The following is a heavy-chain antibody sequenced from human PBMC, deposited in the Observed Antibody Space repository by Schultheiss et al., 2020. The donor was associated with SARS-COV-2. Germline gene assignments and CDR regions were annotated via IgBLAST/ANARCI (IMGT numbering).Heavy chain of an antibody. CDR2: INPSGGST. CDR3: ARGGTPNYYYDSSGLYYFDY. D-gene: IGHD3-22*01. J-gene: IGHJ4*02. Sequence: ASVKVSCKASGYTFTSYYMHWVRQAPGQGLEWMGIINPSGGSTSYAQKFQGRVTMTRDTSTSTVYMELSSLRSEDTAVYYCARGGTPNYYYDSSGLYYFDYWGQGTLVTVSS. V-gene: IGHV1-46*01. CDR1: GYTFTSYY.